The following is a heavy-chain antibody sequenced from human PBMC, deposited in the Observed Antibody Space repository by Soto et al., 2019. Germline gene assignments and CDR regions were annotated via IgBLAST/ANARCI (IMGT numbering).Heavy chain of an antibody. Sequence: SVKVSCKASGYTFTSYGISWVRQAPGQGLEWMGGIIPIFGTANYAQKFQGRVTISADESMTTAYMELRGLRSEDTAVYYCVRGPDYEGYFDYWGQGTLVTVSS. CDR1: GYTFTSYG. V-gene: IGHV1-69*13. J-gene: IGHJ4*02. CDR2: IIPIFGTA. D-gene: IGHD3-22*01. CDR3: VRGPDYEGYFDY.